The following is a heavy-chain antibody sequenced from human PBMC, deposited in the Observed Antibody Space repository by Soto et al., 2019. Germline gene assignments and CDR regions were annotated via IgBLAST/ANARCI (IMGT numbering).Heavy chain of an antibody. CDR2: IYWDDDK. J-gene: IGHJ4*02. CDR3: AHRVLRTVFGLVTTTAIYFDF. CDR1: GFSLTTSGVG. V-gene: IGHV2-5*02. D-gene: IGHD3-3*01. Sequence: QITLNESGPTLVKPTQTLTLTCTFSGFSLTTSGVGVGWIRQSPGQDPEWLALIYWDDDKRYSPSLKSKLTITKDTSKNQVVLTLANLDPVDTATYYCAHRVLRTVFGLVTTTAIYFDFWGKGTPVAVSS.